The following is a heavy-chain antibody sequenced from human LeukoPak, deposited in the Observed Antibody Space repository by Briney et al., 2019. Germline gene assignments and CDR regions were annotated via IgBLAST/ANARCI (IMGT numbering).Heavy chain of an antibody. V-gene: IGHV3-7*01. CDR1: GFTFSSYW. J-gene: IGHJ4*02. CDR2: IKQDGSEK. D-gene: IGHD6-13*01. Sequence: GGSLRLSCAASGFTFSSYWMSRVRQAPGKGLEWVANIKQDGSEKYYVDSVKGRFTISRDNAKNSLYLQMNSLRAEDTAVYYCAREGYGYSSSWYSAYFDYWGQGTLVTVSS. CDR3: AREGYGYSSSWYSAYFDY.